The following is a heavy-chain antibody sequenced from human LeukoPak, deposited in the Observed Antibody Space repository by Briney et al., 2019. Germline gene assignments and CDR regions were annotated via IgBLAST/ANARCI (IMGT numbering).Heavy chain of an antibody. J-gene: IGHJ4*02. CDR1: GFTFSNSP. Sequence: GGSLTLSCAASGFTFSNSPMHWVRQAPGKGLEWVAVTSHDESNKYYADSVKGRFTISRDNSKNTLYLQMNSLRAEDTAVYYCAKDEFGTFDYWGQGTLVTVSS. V-gene: IGHV3-30-3*01. D-gene: IGHD3-10*01. CDR3: AKDEFGTFDY. CDR2: TSHDESNK.